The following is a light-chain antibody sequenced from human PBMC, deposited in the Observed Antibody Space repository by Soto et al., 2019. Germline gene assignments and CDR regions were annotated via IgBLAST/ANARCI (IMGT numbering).Light chain of an antibody. V-gene: IGKV1-5*03. CDR3: QQYNSFSPWT. Sequence: DIQMTQSPSTLSASVGDSVTITCRASQSISSWLAWYQQKPGKAPNLLIYKASSLEIGVPSRFSGSGSGTEFTLTISGLQPDDFATYYCQQYNSFSPWTFGQGTKVEIK. CDR1: QSISSW. J-gene: IGKJ1*01. CDR2: KAS.